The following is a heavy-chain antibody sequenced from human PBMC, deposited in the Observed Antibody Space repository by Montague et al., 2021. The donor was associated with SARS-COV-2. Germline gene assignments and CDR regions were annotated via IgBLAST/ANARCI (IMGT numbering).Heavy chain of an antibody. D-gene: IGHD1-1*01. CDR3: ASSPLRTSGANWYDKYFQH. J-gene: IGHJ1*01. Sequence: SETLSLTCTVSGGSISVSSYYWVWTRQPPGKGLEWIGSIYYGGTADYNPSLKSRVTISVDTSNNQFPLKLTSLTAADTAVYSCASSPLRTSGANWYDKYFQHWGQGTRVTVSS. V-gene: IGHV4-39*06. CDR2: IYYGGTA. CDR1: GGSISVSSYY.